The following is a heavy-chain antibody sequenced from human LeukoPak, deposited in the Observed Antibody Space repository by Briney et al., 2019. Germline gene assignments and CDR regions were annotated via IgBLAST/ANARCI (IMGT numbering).Heavy chain of an antibody. CDR2: IYYSGST. D-gene: IGHD3-10*01. J-gene: IGHJ4*02. Sequence: SETLSLTCTVSGGSISSSSYYWGWIRQPPGKGLEWIGSIYYSGSTYYNPSLKSRVTISVDTSKNQFSLKLSSVTAADTAVYYCAKDPGSASNRPYYFDYWGQGTLVTVSS. V-gene: IGHV4-39*01. CDR1: GGSISSSSYY. CDR3: AKDPGSASNRPYYFDY.